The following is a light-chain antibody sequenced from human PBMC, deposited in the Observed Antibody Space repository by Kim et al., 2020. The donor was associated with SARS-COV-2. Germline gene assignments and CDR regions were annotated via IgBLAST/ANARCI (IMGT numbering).Light chain of an antibody. CDR1: QSVSSSS. J-gene: IGKJ2*01. CDR2: GAS. CDR3: QYYGTSPLYT. Sequence: SPGERATLSCRASQSVSSSSLAWYQQKPGQAPRLLFYGASSRATGIPDRFSGSGSETDFTLTISRLEPEDFAVYYCQYYGTSPLYTFGQGTKLEI. V-gene: IGKV3-20*01.